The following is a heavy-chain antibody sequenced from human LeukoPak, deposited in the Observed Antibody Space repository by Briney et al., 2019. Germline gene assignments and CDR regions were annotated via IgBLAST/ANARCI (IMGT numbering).Heavy chain of an antibody. Sequence: PSETLSLTCIVSGGSISSSSYYWGWIRQPPGNGLEWIGSIYYSGSTYYNPSLKSRVTISVDTSKNQFSLKLSSVTAADTAVYYCARRVYSGSSVRAFDIWGQGTMVTVSS. D-gene: IGHD1-26*01. CDR3: ARRVYSGSSVRAFDI. CDR1: GGSISSSSYY. J-gene: IGHJ3*02. V-gene: IGHV4-39*07. CDR2: IYYSGST.